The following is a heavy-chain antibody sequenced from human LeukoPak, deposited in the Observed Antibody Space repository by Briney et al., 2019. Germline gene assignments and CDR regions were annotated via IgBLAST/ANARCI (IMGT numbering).Heavy chain of an antibody. J-gene: IGHJ6*03. CDR3: ARGRVSSSTWYSTYYYYFYMDV. D-gene: IGHD1-1*01. V-gene: IGHV4-59*01. CDR2: VDHTGST. CDR1: DDSITMYY. Sequence: SETLSLTCTVSDDSITMYYWTWIRQPPGKGLEWIGYVDHTGSTNFNPSLNGRVSISRDTSKNLFSLRLRSVTAADTAVYFCARGRVSSSTWYSTYYYYFYMDVWGKGTTATVSS.